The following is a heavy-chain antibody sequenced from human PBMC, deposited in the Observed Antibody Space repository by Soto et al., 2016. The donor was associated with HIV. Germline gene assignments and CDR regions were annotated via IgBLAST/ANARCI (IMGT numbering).Heavy chain of an antibody. CDR3: AKDPDYDILTGYYIDGMDV. J-gene: IGHJ6*02. V-gene: IGHV3-23*01. CDR1: GFTFSSYA. D-gene: IGHD3-9*01. Sequence: EVQLLESGGGLVQPGGSLRLSCAASGFTFSSYAMSWVRQAPGKGLEWVSAISGSGGSTYYADSVKGRFTISRDNSKNTLYLQMNSLRAEDTAVYYCAKDPDYDILTGYYIDGMDVWGQGTTVTVSS. CDR2: ISGSGGST.